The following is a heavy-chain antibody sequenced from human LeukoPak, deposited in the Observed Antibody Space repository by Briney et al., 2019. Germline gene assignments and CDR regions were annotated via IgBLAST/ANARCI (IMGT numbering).Heavy chain of an antibody. CDR2: IRYDGSDK. J-gene: IGHJ6*03. CDR3: AKDSGYSDYYVDV. D-gene: IGHD5-18*01. V-gene: IGHV3-30*02. CDR1: GFTFSSYG. Sequence: GGPLRLSCAASGFTFSSYGMHWVRQAPGKGLEWVAFIRYDGSDKYYADSVKGRFTISRDNSKNTLYLQMNSLRAEDTAVYYCAKDSGYSDYYVDVWGKGTTFIVSS.